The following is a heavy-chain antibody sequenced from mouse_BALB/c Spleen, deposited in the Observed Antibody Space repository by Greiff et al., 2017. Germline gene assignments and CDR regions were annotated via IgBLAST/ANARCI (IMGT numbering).Heavy chain of an antibody. V-gene: IGHV5-6-5*01. D-gene: IGHD2-12*01. J-gene: IGHJ3*01. CDR3: ARDDEVWFAY. CDR1: GFTFSSYA. CDR2: ISSGGST. Sequence: EVQGVESGGGLVKPGGSLKLSCAASGFTFSSYAMSWVRQTPEKRLEWVASISSGGSTYYPDSVKGRFTISRDNARNILYLQMSSLRSEDTAMYYCARDDEVWFAYWGQGTLVTVSA.